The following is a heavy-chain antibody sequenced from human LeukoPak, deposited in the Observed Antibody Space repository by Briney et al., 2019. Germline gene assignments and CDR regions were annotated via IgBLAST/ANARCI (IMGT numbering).Heavy chain of an antibody. CDR3: ASPRRGYSYGYAFDI. V-gene: IGHV4-34*01. CDR1: GGSFSGYY. CDR2: INHSRST. D-gene: IGHD5-18*01. J-gene: IGHJ3*02. Sequence: SETLSLTCAVYGGSFSGYYWSWIRQPPGKGLEWIGEINHSRSTTYNPSLKSRVTISVDTSKNQFSLKLSSVTAADTAVYYCASPRRGYSYGYAFDIWGQGTMVTVSS.